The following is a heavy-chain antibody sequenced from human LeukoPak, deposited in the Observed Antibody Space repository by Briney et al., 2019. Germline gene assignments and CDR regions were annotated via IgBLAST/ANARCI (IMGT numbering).Heavy chain of an antibody. J-gene: IGHJ5*02. CDR1: GYAFTRHY. Sequence: ASAKVSCKASGYAFTRHYMHWVRQAPGQGLEWMGLINPSGSSTIYAQKFQGRVTMTRDMSTSTDYMELSSLRSEDTAVYYCARDNSVGDYAWWFDPWGQGTLVTVSS. V-gene: IGHV1-46*01. CDR3: ARDNSVGDYAWWFDP. CDR2: INPSGSST. D-gene: IGHD1-26*01.